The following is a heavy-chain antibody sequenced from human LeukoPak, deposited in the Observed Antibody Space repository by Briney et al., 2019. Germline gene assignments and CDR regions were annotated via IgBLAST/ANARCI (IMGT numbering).Heavy chain of an antibody. Sequence: GGSLRLSCAASGFTFSSYWMSWVRQAPGKGLEWVATIKQDGSEKYYADSVEGRFTISRDNAKNSLYLQMNRLRAEDTAVYYCARETYSYGSLFVFWGQGTLVTVSS. J-gene: IGHJ4*02. CDR2: IKQDGSEK. V-gene: IGHV3-7*05. D-gene: IGHD5-18*01. CDR1: GFTFSSYW. CDR3: ARETYSYGSLFVF.